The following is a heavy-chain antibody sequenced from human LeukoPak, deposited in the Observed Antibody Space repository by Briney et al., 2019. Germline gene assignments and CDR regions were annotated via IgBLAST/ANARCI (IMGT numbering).Heavy chain of an antibody. D-gene: IGHD6-13*01. Sequence: GAPVKVSCKASGYTFTSYGISWVRQAPGQGLEWMGWISAYNGSTNYAQKLQGRVTMTTDTSTSTAYMELRSLRSDDTAVYYCARDLSIAAAGTFGYWGQGTLVTVSS. CDR3: ARDLSIAAAGTFGY. CDR1: GYTFTSYG. V-gene: IGHV1-18*01. CDR2: ISAYNGST. J-gene: IGHJ4*02.